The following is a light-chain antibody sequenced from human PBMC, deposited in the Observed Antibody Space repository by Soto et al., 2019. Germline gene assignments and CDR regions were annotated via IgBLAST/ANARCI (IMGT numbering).Light chain of an antibody. CDR3: QQYNSYPLT. Sequence: DIQLTQSPSTLSASVGDRVTIICRASQSISSWLAWYQQKPGKAPKFLMYKASSLESGVPSRFSGSGSGTKFTLTISSLQPDDFATYYCQQYNSYPLTFGGGTKVDIK. V-gene: IGKV1-5*03. J-gene: IGKJ4*01. CDR1: QSISSW. CDR2: KAS.